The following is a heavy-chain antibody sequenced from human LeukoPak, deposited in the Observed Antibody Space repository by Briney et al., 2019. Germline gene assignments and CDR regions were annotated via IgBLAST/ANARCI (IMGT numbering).Heavy chain of an antibody. CDR1: GGSISSYY. D-gene: IGHD3-22*01. Sequence: SETLSLTCTVSGGSISSYYWSWIRQPPGKGLEWIGYIYYSGTTNYNPSLKSRVPISLDTSKKQFSLKLSSVTAADTAGYYCARDNYDDSSGYYSRNDYWGQGTLVTVSS. CDR3: ARDNYDDSSGYYSRNDY. CDR2: IYYSGTT. J-gene: IGHJ4*02. V-gene: IGHV4-59*01.